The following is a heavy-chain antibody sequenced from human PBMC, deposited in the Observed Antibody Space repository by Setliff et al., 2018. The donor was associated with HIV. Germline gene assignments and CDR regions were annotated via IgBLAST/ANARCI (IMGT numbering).Heavy chain of an antibody. V-gene: IGHV4-4*08. D-gene: IGHD6-19*01. Sequence: SETLSLTCTVSGGPISRYYWSWIRQSPGKGLEWIGYIYTSGSTNYNPSLKSRVIISVDTSKNQLSLQLSSMTAADPAVYYCASGDIAVASAFDIWGQGKMVTVSS. CDR2: IYTSGST. CDR3: ASGDIAVASAFDI. J-gene: IGHJ3*02. CDR1: GGPISRYY.